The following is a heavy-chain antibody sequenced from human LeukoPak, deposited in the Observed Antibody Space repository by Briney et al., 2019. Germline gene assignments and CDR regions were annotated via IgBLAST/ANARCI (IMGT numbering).Heavy chain of an antibody. D-gene: IGHD2-2*01. CDR3: ARRQGCSSTSCPPDS. CDR1: GYSFTTYW. J-gene: IGHJ4*02. V-gene: IGHV5-51*01. Sequence: GESLKISCRGSGYSFTTYWIGWVRQVPGKGLEWMGIIYPGDSDTRYSPSFQGQVTMSADKSINTAYLQCTSLKASDTAMYYCARRQGCSSTSCPPDSWGQGTLVTVSS. CDR2: IYPGDSDT.